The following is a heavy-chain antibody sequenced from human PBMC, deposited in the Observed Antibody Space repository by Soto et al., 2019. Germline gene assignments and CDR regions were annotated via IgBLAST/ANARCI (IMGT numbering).Heavy chain of an antibody. CDR3: ARGSVPAAYYYYGMDV. V-gene: IGHV3-48*02. D-gene: IGHD2-2*01. CDR1: GFTFSSYS. Sequence: GGSLRLSCAASGFTFSSYSMNWVRQAPGKGLEWVSYISSSSSTIYYADSVKGRFTISRDNAKNSLYLQMNSLRDEDTAVYYCARGSVPAAYYYYGMDVWGQGTTVTVSS. CDR2: ISSSSSTI. J-gene: IGHJ6*02.